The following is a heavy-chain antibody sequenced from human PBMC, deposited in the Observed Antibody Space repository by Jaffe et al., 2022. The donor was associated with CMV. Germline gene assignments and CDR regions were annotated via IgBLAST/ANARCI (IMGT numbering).Heavy chain of an antibody. V-gene: IGHV3-48*03. CDR3: ASPHLGDYVGAFDI. CDR2: ISSSGSTI. J-gene: IGHJ3*02. Sequence: EVQLVESGGGLVQPGGSLRLSCAASGFTFSSYEMNWVRQAPGKGLEWVSYISSSGSTIYYADSVKGRFTISRDNAKNSLYLQMNSLRAEDTAVYYCASPHLGDYVGAFDIWGQGTMVTVSS. D-gene: IGHD4-17*01. CDR1: GFTFSSYE.